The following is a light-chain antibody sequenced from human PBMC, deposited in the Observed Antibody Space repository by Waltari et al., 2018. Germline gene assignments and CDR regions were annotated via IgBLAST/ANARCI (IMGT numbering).Light chain of an antibody. V-gene: IGLV3-1*01. CDR3: QAWDIKNVI. Sequence: SYELTQAHSVSVPPGQTAPITYSGDKLENKITSWYQQKPGQSPVLVLYQDTKRPSGISERFSGSNSGDTATLTITGTQTTDEADYYCQAWDIKNVIFGGGTKLTVL. CDR1: KLENKI. J-gene: IGLJ2*01. CDR2: QDT.